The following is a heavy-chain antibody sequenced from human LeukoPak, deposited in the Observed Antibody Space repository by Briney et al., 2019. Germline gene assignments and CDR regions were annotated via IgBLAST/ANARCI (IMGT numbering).Heavy chain of an antibody. J-gene: IGHJ4*02. CDR3: ARVPAAIMGYYFDN. CDR2: IKQDGSEK. D-gene: IGHD2-2*01. V-gene: IGHV3-7*01. CDR1: GFTFSDYS. Sequence: GGSLRLSCAASGFTFSDYSMNWVRQAPGKGLEWVANIKQDGSEKYYVDSVKGRFTISRDNAKNSLYLQMSSLRAEDTAVYYCARVPAAIMGYYFDNWGQGTLVTVSS.